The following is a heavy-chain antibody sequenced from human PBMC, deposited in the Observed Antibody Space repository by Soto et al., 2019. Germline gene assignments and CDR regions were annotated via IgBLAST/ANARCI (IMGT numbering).Heavy chain of an antibody. Sequence: PGGSLRLSCAASGFTFSDHYMDWVRQAPGKGLEWVGRSRSKANSYTTAYAASVKGRFTISRDDSKNSLYLQMNSLKIEDTAVYYCARRYCSGGSCYDAFDIWGQGTRVTVSS. CDR3: ARRYCSGGSCYDAFDI. CDR2: SRSKANSYTT. D-gene: IGHD2-15*01. CDR1: GFTFSDHY. J-gene: IGHJ3*02. V-gene: IGHV3-72*01.